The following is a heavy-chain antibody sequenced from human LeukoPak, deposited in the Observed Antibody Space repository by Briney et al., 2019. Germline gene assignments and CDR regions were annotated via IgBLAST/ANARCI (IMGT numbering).Heavy chain of an antibody. J-gene: IGHJ6*02. CDR2: IYYSGST. V-gene: IGHV4-59*01. D-gene: IGHD2-15*01. CDR3: ARDRGSCSGGSCYSDYYYGMDV. Sequence: PSETLSVTCTVSGGSISSYYWSWIRQPPGKGLEWIGYIYYSGSTNYNPSLKSRVTISVDTSKNQFSLKLSSVTAADTAVYYCARDRGSCSGGSCYSDYYYGMDVWGQGTTVTVSS. CDR1: GGSISSYY.